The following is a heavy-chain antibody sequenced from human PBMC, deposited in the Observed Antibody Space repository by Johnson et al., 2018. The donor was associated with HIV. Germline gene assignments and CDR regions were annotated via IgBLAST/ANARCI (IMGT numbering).Heavy chain of an antibody. V-gene: IGHV3-33*03. CDR1: GFTFSSYG. CDR3: ASLVGSSSGEAFDI. CDR2: IWYDGSNK. Sequence: QVQLVESGGGVVQPGGSLRLSCAASGFTFSSYGMHWVRQAPGKGLEWVAVIWYDGSNKYYADSVKGRFTISRDNAKNSLYLQMNSLRAEDTAVYYCASLVGSSSGEAFDIWGQGTMVTVSS. J-gene: IGHJ3*02. D-gene: IGHD6-6*01.